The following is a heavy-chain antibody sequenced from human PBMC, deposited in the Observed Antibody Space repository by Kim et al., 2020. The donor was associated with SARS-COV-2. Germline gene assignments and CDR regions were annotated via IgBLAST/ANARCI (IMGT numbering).Heavy chain of an antibody. CDR3: ARAKMDGMDV. D-gene: IGHD2-2*03. CDR2: GNT. V-gene: IGHV3-13*01. Sequence: GNTNYLGSVTGRFTITIENAKNSLYLQMGSLRAGDTAVYFCARAKMDGMDVWGQGTTVTVSS. J-gene: IGHJ6*02.